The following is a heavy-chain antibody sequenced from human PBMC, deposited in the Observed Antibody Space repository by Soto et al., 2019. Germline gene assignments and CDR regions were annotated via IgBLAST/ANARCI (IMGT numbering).Heavy chain of an antibody. V-gene: IGHV5-51*01. CDR3: ARSGILTGRPRDAFDI. Sequence: GESLKISCNGSGYSFTSYWIGWVRQMPWKGLEWMGIIYPGDSDTRYSPSFQGQVTISADKSISTAYLQWSSLKASDTAMYYCARSGILTGRPRDAFDIWGQGTMVTVSS. J-gene: IGHJ3*02. CDR2: IYPGDSDT. D-gene: IGHD3-9*01. CDR1: GYSFTSYW.